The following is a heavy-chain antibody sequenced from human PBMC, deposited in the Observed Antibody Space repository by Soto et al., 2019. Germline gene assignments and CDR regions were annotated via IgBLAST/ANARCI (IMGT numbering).Heavy chain of an antibody. CDR1: GFTFSSYA. CDR3: ARALSITGTTLGYYYGMDV. Sequence: GGSLRLSCAASGFTFSSYAMSWVRQAPGKGLEWVSAISGSGGSTYYADSVKGRFTISRDNAKNSLYLQMNSLRAEDTAVYYCARALSITGTTLGYYYGMDVWGQGTTVTVSS. CDR2: ISGSGGST. D-gene: IGHD1-7*01. V-gene: IGHV3-23*01. J-gene: IGHJ6*02.